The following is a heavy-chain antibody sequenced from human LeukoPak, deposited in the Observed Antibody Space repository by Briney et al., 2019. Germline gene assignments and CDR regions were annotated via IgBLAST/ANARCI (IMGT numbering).Heavy chain of an antibody. D-gene: IGHD1-14*01. Sequence: GGSLRLSCAASGFTFSDYYMSWIRQAPGKGLEWISFITSSSGYTYSADSVKGRFIISRDNAKNSLYLQMNSLRVEDTAVYFCARVEKWTNLVRYYFDNWGQGTLVTVAS. CDR2: ITSSSGYT. V-gene: IGHV3-11*05. CDR3: ARVEKWTNLVRYYFDN. J-gene: IGHJ4*02. CDR1: GFTFSDYY.